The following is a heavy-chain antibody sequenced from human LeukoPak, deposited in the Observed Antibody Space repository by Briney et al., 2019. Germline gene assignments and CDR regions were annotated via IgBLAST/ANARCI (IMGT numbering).Heavy chain of an antibody. D-gene: IGHD5-24*01. Sequence: GGSLRLSCAASGFTFNSYVMSWVRQAPGKGLEWVSAISGSGSSTYFADSVKGRFTISRDNSKNTLYLQMNSLRAEDTAVYYCTKARWLQFYYFDYWGRGTLVTVSS. CDR1: GFTFNSYV. CDR3: TKARWLQFYYFDY. J-gene: IGHJ4*02. CDR2: ISGSGSST. V-gene: IGHV3-23*01.